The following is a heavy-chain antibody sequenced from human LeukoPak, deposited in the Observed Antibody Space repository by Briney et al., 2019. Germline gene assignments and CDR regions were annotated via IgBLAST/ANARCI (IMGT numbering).Heavy chain of an antibody. Sequence: SETLSLTCTVSGYSISSGYYWGWIRQPPGKGLEWIGSVYHSGRTFYNPSLKSRVTISVDTSKNQFSLKLSSVTAADTAVYCCARHTGYDSSGGYWGQGTLVTVSS. CDR1: GYSISSGYY. J-gene: IGHJ4*02. CDR3: ARHTGYDSSGGY. V-gene: IGHV4-38-2*02. CDR2: VYHSGRT. D-gene: IGHD3-22*01.